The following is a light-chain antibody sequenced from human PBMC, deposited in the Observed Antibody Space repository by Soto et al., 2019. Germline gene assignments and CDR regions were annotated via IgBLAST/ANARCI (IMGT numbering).Light chain of an antibody. CDR3: QERTGWPPWT. J-gene: IGKJ1*01. CDR1: QSVSLS. Sequence: EIVLTQSPATLCLSPGGRATLSCRASQSVSLSLAWYQQKPGQAPRLLIYDASKRASGFPARFSGSGSGTDFTLTISSLEPEDFAVYYCQERTGWPPWTFGQGTKVDI. CDR2: DAS. V-gene: IGKV3-11*01.